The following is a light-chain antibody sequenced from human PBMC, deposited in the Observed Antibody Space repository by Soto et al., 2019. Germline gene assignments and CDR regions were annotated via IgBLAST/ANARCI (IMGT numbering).Light chain of an antibody. CDR1: SSNIGNNY. J-gene: IGLJ2*01. V-gene: IGLV1-51*02. CDR2: ENN. CDR3: GTWYSSLSASV. Sequence: QSVLTQPPSVSAAPGQKVTISCSGSSSNIGNNYVSWYQQLPGTAPKLLIYENNKRPSGIPDRFSGSKSGTSATLGITGLQTGDEADYYCGTWYSSLSASVFGGWTKLTVL.